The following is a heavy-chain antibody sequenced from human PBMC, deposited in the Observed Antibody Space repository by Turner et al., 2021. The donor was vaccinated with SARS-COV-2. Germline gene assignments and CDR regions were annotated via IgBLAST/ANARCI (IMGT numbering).Heavy chain of an antibody. Sequence: QVQLAQSGAEVKKPGASVKVSCKASGYTFTGYYMHWVRQAPGQGLEWMGWINPNSGGTNYAQKFQGRVTMTRDTSISTAYMELSRLRSDDTAVYYCAIIDMVRGVMEGYYGMDVWGQGTTVTVSS. CDR2: INPNSGGT. J-gene: IGHJ6*02. D-gene: IGHD3-10*01. CDR3: AIIDMVRGVMEGYYGMDV. CDR1: GYTFTGYY. V-gene: IGHV1-2*02.